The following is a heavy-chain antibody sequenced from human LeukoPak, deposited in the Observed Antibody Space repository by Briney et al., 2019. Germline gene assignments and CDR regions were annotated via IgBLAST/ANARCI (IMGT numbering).Heavy chain of an antibody. CDR2: IYTSGGT. D-gene: IGHD4-17*01. V-gene: IGHV4-4*07. J-gene: IGHJ3*02. CDR3: ARDSNGDRAFDM. CDR1: GGSISDYF. Sequence: SSETLSLTCSASGGSISDYFWSWIRQPAGRGLEWVGRIYTSGGTNYTPSLKSRVTMSIDTSKNHFSLNLTSVTAADTAMYYCARDSNGDRAFDMWGQGTRVTVSP.